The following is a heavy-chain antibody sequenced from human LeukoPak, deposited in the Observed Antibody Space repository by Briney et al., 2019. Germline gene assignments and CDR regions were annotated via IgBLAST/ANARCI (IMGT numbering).Heavy chain of an antibody. CDR2: IYSGGST. CDR3: ARDRVRGVMWFDP. D-gene: IGHD3-10*01. J-gene: IGHJ5*02. V-gene: IGHV3-66*01. Sequence: GGSLRLSCAASGFTVSSNYMSWVRQAPGKGLEWVSVIYSGGSTYYADSVKGRFTISRDNSKNTLYLQMNSLRAEDTAVYYCARDRVRGVMWFDPWGQGTLVTVFS. CDR1: GFTVSSNY.